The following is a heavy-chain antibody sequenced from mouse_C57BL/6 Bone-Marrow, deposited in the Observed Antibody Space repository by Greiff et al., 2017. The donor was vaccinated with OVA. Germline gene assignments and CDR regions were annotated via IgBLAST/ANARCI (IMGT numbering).Heavy chain of an antibody. V-gene: IGHV5-12*01. Sequence: VESGGGLVQPGGSLKLSCAASGFTFSDYYMYWVRQTPEKRLEWVAYISNGGGSTYYPDTVKGRFTISRDNAKNTLYLQMSRLKSEDTAMYYCERQYYGSSPLWYFDVWGTGTTVTVSS. CDR2: ISNGGGST. D-gene: IGHD1-1*01. CDR3: ERQYYGSSPLWYFDV. CDR1: GFTFSDYY. J-gene: IGHJ1*03.